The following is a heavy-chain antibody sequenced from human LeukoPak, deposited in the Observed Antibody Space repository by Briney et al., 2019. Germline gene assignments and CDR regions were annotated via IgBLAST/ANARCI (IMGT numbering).Heavy chain of an antibody. Sequence: ASVKVSCKASGYTFTSYGISWVRQAPGQGLEWMGWISAYNGNTNYAQKLQGRVTMTTDTSTSTAYMELRSLRSDGTAVYYCARDLTPYSSSWSHHYYYYYMDVWGKGTTVTVSS. CDR3: ARDLTPYSSSWSHHYYYYYMDV. CDR2: ISAYNGNT. CDR1: GYTFTSYG. V-gene: IGHV1-18*01. D-gene: IGHD6-13*01. J-gene: IGHJ6*03.